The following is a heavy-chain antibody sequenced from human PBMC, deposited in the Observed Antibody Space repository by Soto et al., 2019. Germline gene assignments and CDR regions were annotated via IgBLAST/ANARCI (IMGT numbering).Heavy chain of an antibody. V-gene: IGHV4-39*01. Sequence: SETLSLTCSVSGGSMNSSIYFWGWVRQPPGKGLEWIGSIYYSGSTYYNPSLRSRVTISVDTSKNQFSLKLSSVTAADTAVFYCARHYSSGSRNWFDPWGQGTLVTVSS. CDR1: GGSMNSSIYF. D-gene: IGHD6-19*01. CDR2: IYYSGST. J-gene: IGHJ5*02. CDR3: ARHYSSGSRNWFDP.